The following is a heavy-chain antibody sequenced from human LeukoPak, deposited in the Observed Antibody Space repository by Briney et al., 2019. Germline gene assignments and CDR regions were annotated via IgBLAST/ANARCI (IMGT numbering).Heavy chain of an antibody. CDR2: ISGSGGST. CDR1: GFTFSSYA. D-gene: IGHD3-9*01. CDR3: ARDLTASALFDY. V-gene: IGHV3-23*01. Sequence: GSLRLSCAASGFTFSSYAMSWVRQAPGKGLEWVSAISGSGGSTYYADSVKGRFTISRDNSKNTLYLQMNSLRAEDTAVYYCARDLTASALFDYWGQGTLVTVSS. J-gene: IGHJ4*02.